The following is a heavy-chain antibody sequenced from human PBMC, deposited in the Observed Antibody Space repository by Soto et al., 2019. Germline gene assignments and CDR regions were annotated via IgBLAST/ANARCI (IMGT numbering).Heavy chain of an antibody. CDR1: GYTLTTSG. J-gene: IGHJ4*02. CDR2: ISANNVTT. V-gene: IGHV1-18*01. Sequence: QVQLVQSGAEVKKPGASVKVSCKASGYTLTTSGFSWVRQAPGQGLEWMGWISANNVTTNYAQKFQGRLTMTTDTSTTTALMELRSLRSDDTAVYYCARDLRGSGSFAYWGQGTLVTVSS. D-gene: IGHD1-26*01. CDR3: ARDLRGSGSFAY.